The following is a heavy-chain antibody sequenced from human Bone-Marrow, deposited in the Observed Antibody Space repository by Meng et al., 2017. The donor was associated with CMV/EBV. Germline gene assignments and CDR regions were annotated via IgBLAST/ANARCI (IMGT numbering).Heavy chain of an antibody. Sequence: GGSLRLSCAASGFTFSSYWMSWVRQAPGKGLEWVANIKQDGSEKYYVDSVKGRFTISRDNAKNSLYLQMNSLRAEDTAVYYCARVYIVGWRGYPEGYWGQGTLVTVSS. CDR1: GFTFSSYW. V-gene: IGHV3-7*01. D-gene: IGHD3-3*01. CDR2: IKQDGSEK. CDR3: ARVYIVGWRGYPEGY. J-gene: IGHJ4*02.